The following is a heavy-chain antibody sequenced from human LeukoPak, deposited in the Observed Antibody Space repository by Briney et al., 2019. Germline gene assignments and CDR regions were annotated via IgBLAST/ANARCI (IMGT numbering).Heavy chain of an antibody. V-gene: IGHV3-21*01. J-gene: IGHJ4*02. CDR2: ISSSSSYI. Sequence: GGSLRLSCAASGFTFSSYSMNWVRQAPGKGLEWVSSISSSSSYIYYADSVKGRFTISRDNAKNSLYLQMNSLRAEDTAVYYCATYYYGSGSYYNPFDYWGQETLVTVSS. CDR1: GFTFSSYS. D-gene: IGHD3-10*01. CDR3: ATYYYGSGSYYNPFDY.